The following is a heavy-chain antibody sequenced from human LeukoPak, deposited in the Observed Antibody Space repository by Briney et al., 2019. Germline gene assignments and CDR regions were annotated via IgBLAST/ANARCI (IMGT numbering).Heavy chain of an antibody. CDR2: ISAYNGNT. D-gene: IGHD3-10*01. V-gene: IGHV1-18*01. Sequence: ASVKVSCKASGYTFTSYGISWVRRAPGQGLEWMGWISAYNGNTNYAQKLQGRVTMTTDTSTSTAYMELRSLRSDDTAVYYCARGALLLWFGELLSQHFDYWGQGTLVTVSS. CDR1: GYTFTSYG. CDR3: ARGALLLWFGELLSQHFDY. J-gene: IGHJ4*02.